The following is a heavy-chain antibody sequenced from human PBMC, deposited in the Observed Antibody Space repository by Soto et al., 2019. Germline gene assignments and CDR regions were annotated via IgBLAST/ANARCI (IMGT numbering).Heavy chain of an antibody. CDR3: ARGITMVRGAYYYYYGMDV. CDR2: ISAYNGNT. D-gene: IGHD3-10*01. V-gene: IGHV1-18*01. Sequence: SSVKVSCKASGCTFTSYGISWVRQAHGQGLEWMGWISAYNGNTNYAQKLQGRVTMTTDTSTSTAYMELRSLRSDDTAVYYCARGITMVRGAYYYYYGMDVWGQGTTVTVSS. CDR1: GCTFTSYG. J-gene: IGHJ6*02.